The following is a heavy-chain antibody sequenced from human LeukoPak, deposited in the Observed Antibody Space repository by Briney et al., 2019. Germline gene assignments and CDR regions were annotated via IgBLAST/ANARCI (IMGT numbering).Heavy chain of an antibody. D-gene: IGHD6-19*01. V-gene: IGHV3-7*01. CDR2: IKQDGSEK. J-gene: IGHJ4*02. CDR3: ARDQSGWSVSGFDY. CDR1: GFTFSSYW. Sequence: GGSLRLSCAASGFTFSSYWMSWVRQAPGKGLEWVANIKQDGSEKYYVDSVKGRFTISRDNAKNSLYLQMNSLRAEDTTIYYCARDQSGWSVSGFDYWGQGTLVTVSS.